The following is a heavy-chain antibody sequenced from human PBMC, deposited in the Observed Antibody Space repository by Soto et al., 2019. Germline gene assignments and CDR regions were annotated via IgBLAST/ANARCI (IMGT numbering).Heavy chain of an antibody. V-gene: IGHV3-30*03. Sequence: QVQLVESGGGVVQPGTSLRLSCAASGFTFSSYGMHWVRQAPGKGLEWVAVMSSDGRNKYYADSVKGRFTISRDNSRNTLFLQMNSLRAEDTAVYYCATRVDNTAWHSFDCWGQGTLVTVSS. J-gene: IGHJ4*02. CDR1: GFTFSSYG. CDR3: ATRVDNTAWHSFDC. D-gene: IGHD5-12*01. CDR2: MSSDGRNK.